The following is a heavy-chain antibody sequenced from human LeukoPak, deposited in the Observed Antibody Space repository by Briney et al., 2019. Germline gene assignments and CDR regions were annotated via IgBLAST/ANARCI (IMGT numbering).Heavy chain of an antibody. Sequence: GGSLRLSCAASGFTFSSYWMHWVRQAPGKGLVWVSRINSDGSSTSYADSVKGRFTISRDNAKNTLYLQMNSLSAEDTAVYYCARVPPMVAFDYWGQGTLVTVSS. D-gene: IGHD4/OR15-4a*01. CDR3: ARVPPMVAFDY. J-gene: IGHJ4*02. CDR2: INSDGSST. V-gene: IGHV3-74*01. CDR1: GFTFSSYW.